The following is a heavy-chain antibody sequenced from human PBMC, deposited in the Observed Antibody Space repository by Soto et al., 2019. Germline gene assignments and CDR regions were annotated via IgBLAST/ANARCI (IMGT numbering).Heavy chain of an antibody. V-gene: IGHV3-48*02. J-gene: IGHJ6*02. D-gene: IGHD6-19*01. CDR1: GFIFTDYS. Sequence: TVGSLRLSCAASGFIFTDYSLSWVRQAPGKGLEWLSYISSHSSITYYADSVKGRFTISRDNAQNSLYLHLNSLRDEDTAVYYCARERSGNGYKFGLDVWGQGTTVTVSS. CDR3: ARERSGNGYKFGLDV. CDR2: ISSHSSIT.